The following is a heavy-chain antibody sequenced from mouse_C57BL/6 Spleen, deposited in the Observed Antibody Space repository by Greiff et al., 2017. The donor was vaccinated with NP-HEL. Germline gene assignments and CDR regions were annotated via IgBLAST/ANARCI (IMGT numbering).Heavy chain of an antibody. CDR3: ARKVITTVVDWYFDV. CDR2: IFPGSGST. CDR1: GYTFTDYY. Sequence: QVQLQQSGPELVKPGASVKISCKASGYTFTDYYINWVKQRPGQGLEWIGWIFPGSGSTYYNEKFKGKATLTVDKSSSTAYMLLSSLTSEDSAVYFCARKVITTVVDWYFDVWGTGTTVTVSS. J-gene: IGHJ1*03. D-gene: IGHD1-1*01. V-gene: IGHV1-75*01.